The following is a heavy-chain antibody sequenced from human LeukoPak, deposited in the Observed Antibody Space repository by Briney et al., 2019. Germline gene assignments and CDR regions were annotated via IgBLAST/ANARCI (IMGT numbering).Heavy chain of an antibody. Sequence: ASVKVSCKASGYTFTSHGISWVRQAPGQGLEWMGWISAYNGNTNYAQKLQGRVTMTTDTSTSTAYMELRSLRSDDTAVYYCARNKCSGGSCYSRWFDPWGQGTLVTVSS. V-gene: IGHV1-18*04. CDR2: ISAYNGNT. CDR1: GYTFTSHG. D-gene: IGHD2-15*01. J-gene: IGHJ5*02. CDR3: ARNKCSGGSCYSRWFDP.